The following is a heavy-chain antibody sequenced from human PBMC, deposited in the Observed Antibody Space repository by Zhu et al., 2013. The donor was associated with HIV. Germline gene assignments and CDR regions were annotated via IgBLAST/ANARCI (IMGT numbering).Heavy chain of an antibody. Sequence: QVQLQESGPGLVKPSETLSLTCTVSGGSISSYYWSWIRQPPGKGLEWIGYIYYSGSTNYNPSLKSRVTISVDTSKNQFSLKLSSVTAADTAVYYCKGSGPSEPWDYWGQGTLVTVSS. D-gene: IGHD2-15*01. CDR2: IYYSGST. J-gene: IGHJ4*02. V-gene: IGHV4-59*01. CDR3: KGSGPSEPWDY. CDR1: GGSISSYY.